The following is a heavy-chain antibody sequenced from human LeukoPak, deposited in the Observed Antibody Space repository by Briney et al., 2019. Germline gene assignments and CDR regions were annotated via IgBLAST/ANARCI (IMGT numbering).Heavy chain of an antibody. CDR2: ISSSSSYI. Sequence: GGSLRLSCAASGFTFSSYSMNWVRQAPGKGLEWVSSISSSSSYIYYADSVKGRFTISRDNAKNSLYLQMNSLRTEDTAVYYCARDLSSSWYGYYFDYWGQGTLVTVSS. D-gene: IGHD6-13*01. V-gene: IGHV3-21*01. CDR1: GFTFSSYS. CDR3: ARDLSSSWYGYYFDY. J-gene: IGHJ4*02.